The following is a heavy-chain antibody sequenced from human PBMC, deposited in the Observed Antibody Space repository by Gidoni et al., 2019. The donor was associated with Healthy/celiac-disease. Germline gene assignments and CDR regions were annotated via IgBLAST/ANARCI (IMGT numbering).Heavy chain of an antibody. J-gene: IGHJ4*02. V-gene: IGHV3-33*01. CDR2: IWYDGSNK. CDR3: ARDGYNYFDY. D-gene: IGHD5-12*01. Sequence: VAVIWYDGSNKYYADSVKGRFTISRDNSKNTLYLQMNSLRAEDTAVYYCARDGYNYFDYWGQGTLVTVSS.